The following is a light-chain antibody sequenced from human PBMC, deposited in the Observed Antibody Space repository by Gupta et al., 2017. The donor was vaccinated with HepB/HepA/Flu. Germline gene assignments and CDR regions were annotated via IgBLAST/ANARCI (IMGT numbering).Light chain of an antibody. V-gene: IGKV3-11*01. J-gene: IGKJ4*01. CDR2: DAS. CDR1: QSVSSY. Sequence: EIVLTPSPATLSLSPGERVTLSCRASQSVSSYLAWDQQKPGQAPRLIIYDASNRATGSTARFRGSGEVKDFTLTSISRELEACAVYYGQHRSNLLPFGRGTKVEIK. CDR3: QHRSNLLP.